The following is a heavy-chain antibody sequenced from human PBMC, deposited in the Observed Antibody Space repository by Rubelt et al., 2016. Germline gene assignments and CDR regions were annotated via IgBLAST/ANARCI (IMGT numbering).Heavy chain of an antibody. Sequence: QVQLQQWGAGLLKPSETLSLTCAVYGGSFSGYYWSWIRQPPGKGLEWIGEINHSGSTNYNPSPKTRVPISVDTSKNHFSLKLSSVTAADTAVYYCARGHWNYFDYWGQGTLVTVSS. CDR1: GGSFSGYY. J-gene: IGHJ4*02. D-gene: IGHD1-1*01. CDR3: ARGHWNYFDY. V-gene: IGHV4-34*01. CDR2: INHSGST.